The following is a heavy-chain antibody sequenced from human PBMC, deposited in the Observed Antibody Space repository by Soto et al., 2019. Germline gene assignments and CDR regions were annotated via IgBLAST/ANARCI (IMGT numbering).Heavy chain of an antibody. CDR1: GFTFSSYA. CDR3: AREFEYSSSGILDY. Sequence: QVQLVESGGGVVQPGRSLRLSCAASGFTFSSYAMHWVRQAPGKGLEWVAVISYDGSNKYYADSVKGRFTISRDNSKNTLYLQMNSLRAEDTAVYYCAREFEYSSSGILDYWGQGTLVTVSS. D-gene: IGHD6-6*01. V-gene: IGHV3-30-3*01. J-gene: IGHJ4*02. CDR2: ISYDGSNK.